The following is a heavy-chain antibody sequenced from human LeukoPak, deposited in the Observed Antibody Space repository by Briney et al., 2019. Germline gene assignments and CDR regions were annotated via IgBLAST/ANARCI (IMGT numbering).Heavy chain of an antibody. CDR3: ARGYSSTWYSPDY. Sequence: VKVSCKASGGTFSSYAISWVRQAPGQGLEWMGGIIPIFGTANYAQKFQGRVTITTDESTSTAYMELSSLRSEDTAVYYCARGYSSTWYSPDYWGQGTLVTVSS. CDR2: IIPIFGTA. V-gene: IGHV1-69*05. J-gene: IGHJ4*02. D-gene: IGHD6-13*01. CDR1: GGTFSSYA.